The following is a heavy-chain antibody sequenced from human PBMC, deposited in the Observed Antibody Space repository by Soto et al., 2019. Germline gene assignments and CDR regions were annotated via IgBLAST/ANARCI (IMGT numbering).Heavy chain of an antibody. CDR1: GFTFSTFG. J-gene: IGHJ4*02. Sequence: PGGSLRLSWFGSGFTFSTFGMHWGRRGAGKGGGWGGTIWYDGNTSYYEDSIKGRFAISRDNSKSTLFLHMNTLRAEDTATYDCARDRGYGGNYVFDFWGLGTLVTVSS. D-gene: IGHD3-10*02. V-gene: IGHV3-33*01. CDR3: ARDRGYGGNYVFDF. CDR2: IWYDGNTS.